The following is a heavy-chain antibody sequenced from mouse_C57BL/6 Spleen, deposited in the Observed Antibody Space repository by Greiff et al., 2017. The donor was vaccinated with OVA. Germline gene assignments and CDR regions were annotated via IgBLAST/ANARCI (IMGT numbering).Heavy chain of an antibody. Sequence: LVESGPELVKPGASVKISCKASGYAFSSSWMNWVKQRPGKGLEWIGRIYPGDGDTNYNGKFKGKATLTADKSSSTAYMQLSSLTSEDSAVSFCERGVYVFLFDYGGQATTPTLSS. CDR2: IYPGDGDT. D-gene: IGHD1-1*01. CDR1: GYAFSSSW. V-gene: IGHV1-82*01. CDR3: ERGVYVFLFDY. J-gene: IGHJ2*01.